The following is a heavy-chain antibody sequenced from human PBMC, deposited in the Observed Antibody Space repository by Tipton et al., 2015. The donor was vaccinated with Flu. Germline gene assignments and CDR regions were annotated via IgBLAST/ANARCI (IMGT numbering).Heavy chain of an antibody. J-gene: IGHJ4*02. CDR3: ARATEAWEWELPIDY. V-gene: IGHV3-30*04. CDR1: GFTFSSYA. Sequence: SLRLSCAASGFTFSSYAMHWVRQAPGKGLEWVAVISYDGSNKYYADSVKGRFTISRDKSKNTLYLQMNSLRAEDTAVYYCARATEAWEWELPIDYWGQGTLVTVSS. CDR2: ISYDGSNK. D-gene: IGHD1-26*01.